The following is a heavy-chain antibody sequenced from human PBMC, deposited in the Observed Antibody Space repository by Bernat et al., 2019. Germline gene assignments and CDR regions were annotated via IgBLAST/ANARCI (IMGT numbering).Heavy chain of an antibody. V-gene: IGHV3-53*01. D-gene: IGHD1-1*01. CDR2: IYTGDST. J-gene: IGHJ3*02. Sequence: DVQLVESGGGLFQPGGSLKLSCAASGFSVSVNYMTWVRQAPGRGLEWVSIIYTGDSTYYTDSVQGRFTISRDTSKNTLYLQMNSVRVEDTATYFCARIQPSVERHDAFDIRGRGTSVTVSS. CDR1: GFSVSVNY. CDR3: ARIQPSVERHDAFDI.